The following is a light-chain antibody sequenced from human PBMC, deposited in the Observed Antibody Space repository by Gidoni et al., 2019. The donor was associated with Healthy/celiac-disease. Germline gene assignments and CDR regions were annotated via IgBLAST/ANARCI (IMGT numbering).Light chain of an antibody. CDR1: QSVSSSY. V-gene: IGKV3-20*01. CDR2: GAS. Sequence: EIVLTQSPGTLSLSPGERATLSCRASQSVSSSYLAGYQQKPGPAPRLLIYGASSRATGIPDRFSGSGSGTDVTLTISRLEPEDFAVYYCQQYGSSPWTFGQGTKVEIK. J-gene: IGKJ1*01. CDR3: QQYGSSPWT.